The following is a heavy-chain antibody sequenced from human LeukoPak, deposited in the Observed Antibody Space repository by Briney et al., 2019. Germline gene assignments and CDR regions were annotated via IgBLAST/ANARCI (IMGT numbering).Heavy chain of an antibody. Sequence: GGSLRLSCAASGFTVSSNYMSWVRQAPGKGLEWVSAISGSGGSTYYADSVKGRFTISRDNSKNTLYLQMNSLRAEDTAVYYCAEDASLYSGYDYDYWGQGTLVTVSS. J-gene: IGHJ4*02. CDR2: ISGSGGST. V-gene: IGHV3-23*01. D-gene: IGHD5-12*01. CDR3: AEDASLYSGYDYDY. CDR1: GFTVSSNY.